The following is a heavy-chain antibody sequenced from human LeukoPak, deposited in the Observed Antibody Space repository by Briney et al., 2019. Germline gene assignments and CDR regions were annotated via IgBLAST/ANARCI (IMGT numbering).Heavy chain of an antibody. J-gene: IGHJ4*02. Sequence: GGSLRLSCAASGFTFSSYAMSWVRQAPGKGLEWVSAISGSGGSTYYADSVKGRFTISRDNSKNTLYLQMNSLRAEDTAVYYCAKAHYDFWSGYWVFDYWGQGTLVTVPS. CDR3: AKAHYDFWSGYWVFDY. D-gene: IGHD3-3*01. CDR2: ISGSGGST. V-gene: IGHV3-23*01. CDR1: GFTFSSYA.